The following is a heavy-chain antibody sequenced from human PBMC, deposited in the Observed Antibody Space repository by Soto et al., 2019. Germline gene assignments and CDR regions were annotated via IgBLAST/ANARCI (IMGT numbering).Heavy chain of an antibody. V-gene: IGHV4-31*03. CDR3: ARDSTIAARAFDI. CDR1: GASIKSGGYY. Sequence: QVQLQESGPGLVKPSQTLSLTCSVSGASIKSGGYYWNWIRQHPGKDLEWMGYIYYGGATNYNPFLKSRLIISIDTSKNQFSLRRSSVTAADTAVYFCARDSTIAARAFDIWGQGTMVTVSS. J-gene: IGHJ3*02. D-gene: IGHD6-13*01. CDR2: IYYGGAT.